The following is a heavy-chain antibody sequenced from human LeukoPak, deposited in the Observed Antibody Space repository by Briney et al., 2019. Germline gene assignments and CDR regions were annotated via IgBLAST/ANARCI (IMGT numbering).Heavy chain of an antibody. CDR2: IYYSGST. CDR1: GGSISSYY. Sequence: SETLSLTCTVSGGSISSYYWSWIRQPPGKGLEWIGYIYYSGSTNYNPSLKSRVTISVDTSKNQFSLKLSSVIAADTAVYYCARWVATIFDYWGQGTLVTVSS. J-gene: IGHJ4*02. D-gene: IGHD5-24*01. V-gene: IGHV4-59*01. CDR3: ARWVATIFDY.